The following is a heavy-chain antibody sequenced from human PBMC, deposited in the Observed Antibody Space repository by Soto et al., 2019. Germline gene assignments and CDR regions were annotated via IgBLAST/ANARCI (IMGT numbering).Heavy chain of an antibody. CDR2: VDADGSGT. J-gene: IGHJ4*02. V-gene: IGHV3-74*01. D-gene: IGHD1-1*01. CDR1: GFSFSSYG. Sequence: PGGSLRLSCAASGFSFSSYGMHWVRQAPGTGLVWVSRVDADGSGTTYAGSVKGRFSISRDNAKNTVSLQMNNLRAEDTAVYYCARASGWKFDYSGLAVLVTVSS. CDR3: ARASGWKFDY.